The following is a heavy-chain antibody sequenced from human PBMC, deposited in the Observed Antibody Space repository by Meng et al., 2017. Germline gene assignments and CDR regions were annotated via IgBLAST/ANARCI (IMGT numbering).Heavy chain of an antibody. J-gene: IGHJ4*02. V-gene: IGHV3-15*01. CDR2: IKRNSDGGTI. D-gene: IGHD6-13*01. CDR3: ATGAAAADH. CDR1: GLSFTDAW. Sequence: GESLKISCVASGLSFTDAWMSWVRQAPGKGLEWVGRIKRNSDGGTIDYAAPVKGRFTISRDDSKNTLYLQMDSLITEDTAVYFCATGAAAADHWGQETLVTVSS.